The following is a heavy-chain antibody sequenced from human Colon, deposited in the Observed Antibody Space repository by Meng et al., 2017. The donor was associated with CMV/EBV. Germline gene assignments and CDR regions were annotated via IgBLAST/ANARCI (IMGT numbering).Heavy chain of an antibody. D-gene: IGHD2/OR15-2a*01. CDR1: GGSISSSSYY. CDR3: ARLATLGWFDP. J-gene: IGHJ5*01. V-gene: IGHV4-39*01. Sequence: GSLRLSCTVSGGSISSSSYYWGWIRQPPGKGLEWIGSIYYSGSTYYNPSLKSRVTISVDTSKNQFSLKLSSVTAADTAVYYCARLATLGWFDPWGQGTTVTVSS. CDR2: IYYSGST.